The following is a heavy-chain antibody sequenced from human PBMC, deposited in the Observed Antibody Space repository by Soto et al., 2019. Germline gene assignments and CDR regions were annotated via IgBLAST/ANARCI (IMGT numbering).Heavy chain of an antibody. CDR3: ARDLWGYCGTDCYPLDV. Sequence: QVRLQESGPGLVKPSETLSLTCTVSGGSISRYYWSWIRQPPGKGLEWIGYLYNTGSTIYNPSLKRRVPISVDTSKNQFSLKLNSLTAADTAVYYCARDLWGYCGTDCYPLDVWGQGTTVTVSS. V-gene: IGHV4-59*01. D-gene: IGHD2-21*02. J-gene: IGHJ6*02. CDR2: LYNTGST. CDR1: GGSISRYY.